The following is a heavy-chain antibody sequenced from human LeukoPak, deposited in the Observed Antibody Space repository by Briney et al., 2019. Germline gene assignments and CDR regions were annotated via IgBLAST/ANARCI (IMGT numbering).Heavy chain of an antibody. CDR3: ARVARYNWNYFDY. CDR2: IKQDGSEK. Sequence: GGSLRLSCAASGFTFSSYWMSWVRQAPGKGLEWVANIKQDGSEKYYVDSVKGRFTISRDNAKNSLYLQMNSLRAEDTAVYYCARVARYNWNYFDYWGQGTLVTVSS. CDR1: GFTFSSYW. J-gene: IGHJ4*02. D-gene: IGHD1-20*01. V-gene: IGHV3-7*01.